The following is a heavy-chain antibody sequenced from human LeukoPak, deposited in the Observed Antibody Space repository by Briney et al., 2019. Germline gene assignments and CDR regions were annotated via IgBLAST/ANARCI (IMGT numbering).Heavy chain of an antibody. V-gene: IGHV4-59*01. CDR2: IYYSGST. Sequence: SETLSLTCTVSGGSISSYYWSWIRQPPGKGLEWIGYIYYSGSTNYNPSLKSRVTISVDTSKNQFSLKLSSVTAADTAVYYCARIVGATWNYFDYWGQGTLATVS. D-gene: IGHD1-26*01. J-gene: IGHJ4*02. CDR3: ARIVGATWNYFDY. CDR1: GGSISSYY.